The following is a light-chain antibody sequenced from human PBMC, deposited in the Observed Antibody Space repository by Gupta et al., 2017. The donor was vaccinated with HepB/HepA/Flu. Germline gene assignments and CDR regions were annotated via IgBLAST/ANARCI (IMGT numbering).Light chain of an antibody. CDR2: AAS. CDR3: QQGNSFPWT. J-gene: IGKJ1*01. Sequence: DIQMTQSPSSVSASVGDRVTITCRASQAIGSWLAWFQQKPVKAPKLLIYAASSLQSGVPSRFSGSGSGTDFTLTISSLQPEDFATYYCQQGNSFPWTFGQGTKVEI. V-gene: IGKV1-12*01. CDR1: QAIGSW.